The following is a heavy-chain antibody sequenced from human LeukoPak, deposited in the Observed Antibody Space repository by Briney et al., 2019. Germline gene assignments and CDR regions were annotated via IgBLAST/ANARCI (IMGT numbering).Heavy chain of an antibody. J-gene: IGHJ6*03. CDR2: ISSSGSTI. V-gene: IGHV3-48*03. Sequence: GGSLRLSCAASGFTFSSYEMNWVRQAPGKGLEWVSYISSSGSTIYYADSVKGRFTISRDNAKNSLYLQMNSLRAEDTAVYYCAREGRPYYYMDVWGKGTTVTISS. CDR1: GFTFSSYE. CDR3: AREGRPYYYMDV.